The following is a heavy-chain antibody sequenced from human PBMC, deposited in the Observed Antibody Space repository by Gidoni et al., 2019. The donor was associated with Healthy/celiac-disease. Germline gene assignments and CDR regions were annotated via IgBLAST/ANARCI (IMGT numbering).Heavy chain of an antibody. J-gene: IGHJ4*02. V-gene: IGHV3-21*01. CDR1: GFTFRIYR. CDR2: ISSSSSDI. Sequence: EVQLVASGDGLVKPGGSLRLSCASSGFTFRIYRLTWVRQAPGKGLEWVSSISSSSSDIYYADSGKGRVTISRDNAKNARYRQMNSRRAEDTAVYYWARDSPLPADSGYGGTDFDDWGQGTLVTVSS. D-gene: IGHD5-12*01. CDR3: ARDSPLPADSGYGGTDFDD.